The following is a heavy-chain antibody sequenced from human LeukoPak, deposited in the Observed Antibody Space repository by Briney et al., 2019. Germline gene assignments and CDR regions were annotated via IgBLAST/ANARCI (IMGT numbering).Heavy chain of an antibody. Sequence: GGSLRLSCAASGFTFSSYAMSWVRQAPGKGLEWVSAISGSGGNTYYADSAKGRFTISRDNSKNTLYLQMNSLRAEDTAVYYCAKDSYIVVVPAAGFDYWGQGTLVTVSS. J-gene: IGHJ4*02. V-gene: IGHV3-23*01. D-gene: IGHD2-2*01. CDR3: AKDSYIVVVPAAGFDY. CDR1: GFTFSSYA. CDR2: ISGSGGNT.